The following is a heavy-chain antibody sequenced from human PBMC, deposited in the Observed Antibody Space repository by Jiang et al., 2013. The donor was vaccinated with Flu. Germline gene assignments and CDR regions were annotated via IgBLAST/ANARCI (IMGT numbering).Heavy chain of an antibody. J-gene: IGHJ4*02. V-gene: IGHV3-7*03. Sequence: VQLLESGGGLVQPGGSLRLSCAASGFTFSRYWMSWVRQAPGKGLEWVANIKQDGSEKYYLDSVKGRFTISRDNAKNSLYLQMNSLRAEDTAMYYCARRTYDSSGYGNYWGQG. CDR3: ARRTYDSSGYGNY. CDR2: IKQDGSEK. CDR1: GFTFSRYW. D-gene: IGHD3-22*01.